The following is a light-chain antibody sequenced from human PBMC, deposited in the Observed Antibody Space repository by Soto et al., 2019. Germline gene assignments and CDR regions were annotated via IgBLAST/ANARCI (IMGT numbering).Light chain of an antibody. CDR1: QSVSSN. CDR3: QQYSNWPPWT. V-gene: IGKV3-15*01. Sequence: EIVMTQSPATLSVSPGERATLSCRASQSVSSNLAWYQQKPGQAPRLLIYGASTRATGIPARLSGSGSGTEFTPTISSLQSEDFAVYYCQQYSNWPPWTFGQGTKVEIK. J-gene: IGKJ1*01. CDR2: GAS.